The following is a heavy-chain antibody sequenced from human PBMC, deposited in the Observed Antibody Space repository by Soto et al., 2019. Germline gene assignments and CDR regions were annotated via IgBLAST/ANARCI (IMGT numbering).Heavy chain of an antibody. D-gene: IGHD6-13*01. CDR3: AADEAAGAAMGV. V-gene: IGHV3-21*01. CDR1: GLTFSTYG. CDR2: ISSGGEYV. J-gene: IGHJ6*02. Sequence: EVQLVESGGGLVKPGGSLRLSCAASGLTFSTYGMNWVRQAPGKGLEWVSSISSGGEYVGYADSVKGRLAISRDSAKDTLYLQLERLRVADTAVDYYAADEAAGAAMGVWGQGTTVTVYS.